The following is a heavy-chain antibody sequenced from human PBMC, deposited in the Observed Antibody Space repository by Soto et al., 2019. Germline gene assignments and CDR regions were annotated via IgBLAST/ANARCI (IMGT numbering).Heavy chain of an antibody. J-gene: IGHJ4*02. V-gene: IGHV4-61*01. D-gene: IGHD1-26*01. CDR3: ARNAGGSYYFDY. Sequence: SETLSLTCTVSGGSVSSGSYYWSWIRQPPGKGLEWIGYIYYSGSTNYNPALKSRVTIEVDTSKNKFSLKRSSVTAADRAVYYCARNAGGSYYFDYWGQGTLVTVSS. CDR1: GGSVSSGSYY. CDR2: IYYSGST.